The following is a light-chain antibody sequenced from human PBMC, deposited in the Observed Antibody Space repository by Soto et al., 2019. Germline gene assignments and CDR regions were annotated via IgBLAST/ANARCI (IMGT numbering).Light chain of an antibody. V-gene: IGKV1-39*01. CDR2: ATS. CDR1: QSISAS. CDR3: QQSTSSEYS. J-gene: IGKJ2*01. Sequence: IQLTQSPSSLSASVGDRVTITCRTSQSISASLNWYRQKPGQAPELLIYATSNMHSGVPSRFSGSGSVTEFTLTINSLQPEDVATYDCQQSTSSEYSFGQGTRLEIK.